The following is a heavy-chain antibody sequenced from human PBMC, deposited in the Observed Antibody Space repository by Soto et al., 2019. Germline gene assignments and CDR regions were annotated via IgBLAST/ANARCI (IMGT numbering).Heavy chain of an antibody. Sequence: QVQLVESGGGVVQPGRSLRLSCEASGFTFSYYGMHWGRQAPGKGLEWVAVIWYDGSNKYYADSVKGRFSISRDNSKNTLYLQMNSLRVEDTAVYYCARDGGSAFELPDWGQGTLVTVSS. CDR3: ARDGGSAFELPD. CDR2: IWYDGSNK. CDR1: GFTFSYYG. D-gene: IGHD2-15*01. V-gene: IGHV3-33*01. J-gene: IGHJ4*02.